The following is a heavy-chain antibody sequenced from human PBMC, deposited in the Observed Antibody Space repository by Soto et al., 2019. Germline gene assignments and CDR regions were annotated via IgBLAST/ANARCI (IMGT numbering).Heavy chain of an antibody. CDR2: INGRTGET. J-gene: IGHJ4*02. CDR3: ARVERCSGGSCYGPYFDF. V-gene: IGHV1-3*01. CDR1: GYNFTLYA. Sequence: ASVKVSCKTSGYNFTLYAVHWVRQAPGQRLEWMGWINGRTGETKYSQKFQGRVTFTRDTSASTAYMELKSLRSEDTAVIYCARVERCSGGSCYGPYFDFWGQGTLVTVS. D-gene: IGHD2-15*01.